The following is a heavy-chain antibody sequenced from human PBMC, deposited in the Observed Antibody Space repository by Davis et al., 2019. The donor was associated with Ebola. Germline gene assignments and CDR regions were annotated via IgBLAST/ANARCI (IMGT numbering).Heavy chain of an antibody. J-gene: IGHJ4*02. V-gene: IGHV3-30*02. CDR2: IQYDGGDE. Sequence: GESLKISCAASGFTFSSYSMNWVRQAPGQGLEWVTFIQYDGGDEYYGDSVKGRFTIFRDNSKNTLYLQMNTLRAEDTAVYYCAKDLGLTSGYYTLDYWGQGTLVTVSS. CDR1: GFTFSSYS. CDR3: AKDLGLTSGYYTLDY. D-gene: IGHD3-22*01.